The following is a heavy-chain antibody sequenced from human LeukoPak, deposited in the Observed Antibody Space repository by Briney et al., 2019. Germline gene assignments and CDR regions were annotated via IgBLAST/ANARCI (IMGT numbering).Heavy chain of an antibody. D-gene: IGHD3-22*01. V-gene: IGHV4-30-4*01. CDR2: IYYSGST. CDR1: GGSISSSSYY. J-gene: IGHJ4*02. CDR3: AREDFYYFDSSGYYLY. Sequence: PSETLSLTCTVSGGSISSSSYYWSWIRQPPGKGLEWIGYIYYSGSTYYNPSLKSRVAMSVDTSKNQFSLKLSSVTVADTAVYYCAREDFYYFDSSGYYLYWGQGTLATVSS.